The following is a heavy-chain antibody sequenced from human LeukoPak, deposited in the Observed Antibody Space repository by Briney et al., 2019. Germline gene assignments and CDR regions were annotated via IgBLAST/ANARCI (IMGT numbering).Heavy chain of an antibody. V-gene: IGHV1-2*02. CDR3: ARAVAGILVGWFDP. CDR1: GGTFSSYA. D-gene: IGHD6-19*01. Sequence: ASVKVSCRASGGTFSSYAISWVRQAPGQGLEWMGWINPNTGGTNYAQNFQGRVTMTRDTSISTAYMELTRLTSDDTAVYYCARAVAGILVGWFDPWGQGTLVTASS. CDR2: INPNTGGT. J-gene: IGHJ5*02.